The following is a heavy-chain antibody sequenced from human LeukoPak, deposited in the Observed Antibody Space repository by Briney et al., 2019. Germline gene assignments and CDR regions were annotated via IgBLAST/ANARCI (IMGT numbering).Heavy chain of an antibody. D-gene: IGHD5/OR15-5a*01. Sequence: GASVTVSCKASGYTFTGYYIHWVRQAPGQGLEGMGWINPNNGGTNYAQKFQGRVTMTRDTSISTPYMELSRLRSDDTAVYYCAREKGVYNSYDAFDIWGQGTMVTVSS. CDR1: GYTFTGYY. CDR3: AREKGVYNSYDAFDI. J-gene: IGHJ3*02. V-gene: IGHV1-2*02. CDR2: INPNNGGT.